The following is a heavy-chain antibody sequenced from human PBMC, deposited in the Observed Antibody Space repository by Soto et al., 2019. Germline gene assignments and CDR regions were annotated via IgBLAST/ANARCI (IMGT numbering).Heavy chain of an antibody. CDR3: ARGAVAAIINWFDP. CDR1: GGSISSSNW. V-gene: IGHV4-4*02. J-gene: IGHJ5*02. CDR2: IYHSGST. Sequence: SETLSLTXAVSGGSISSSNWWSWVRQPPGKGLEWIGEIYHSGSTNYNPSLKSRVTISVDKSKNQFSLKLSSVTAADTAVYYCARGAVAAIINWFDPWGQGTLVTVSS. D-gene: IGHD6-19*01.